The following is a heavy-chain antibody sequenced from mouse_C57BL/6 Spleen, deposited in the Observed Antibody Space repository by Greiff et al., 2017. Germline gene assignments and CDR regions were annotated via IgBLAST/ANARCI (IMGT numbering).Heavy chain of an antibody. Sequence: EVKLVESGGGLVQPGGSLSLSCAASGFNFTDYYMSWVRQPPGKALAWLGFIRNKANGYTTEYSASVKGRFTISRNNSQSILYIQMNALRAEVSATYYGASSPYDGYPSLFAYWGQGTLVTVSA. J-gene: IGHJ3*01. V-gene: IGHV7-3*01. D-gene: IGHD2-3*01. CDR1: GFNFTDYY. CDR2: IRNKANGYTT. CDR3: ASSPYDGYPSLFAY.